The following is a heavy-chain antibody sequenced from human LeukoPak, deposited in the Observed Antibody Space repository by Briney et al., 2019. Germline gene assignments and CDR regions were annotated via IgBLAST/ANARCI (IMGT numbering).Heavy chain of an antibody. D-gene: IGHD3-22*01. CDR3: ARSHYYDSSGNYYYYYGMDV. J-gene: IGHJ6*02. V-gene: IGHV3-74*01. CDR2: INSDGSST. Sequence: GGSLRLSCAASGFTFSSYWMHWVRQVPGKGLVWVSRINSDGSSTRDADSVKGRFTISRDNAKNTLYLQMNSLRAEGTAVYYCARSHYYDSSGNYYYYYGMDVWGQGTTVTVSS. CDR1: GFTFSSYW.